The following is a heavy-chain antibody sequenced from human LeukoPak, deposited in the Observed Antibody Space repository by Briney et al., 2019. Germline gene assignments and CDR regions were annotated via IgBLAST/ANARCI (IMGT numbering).Heavy chain of an antibody. V-gene: IGHV4-34*01. D-gene: IGHD2-2*01. CDR3: ARAFNCSSTCCDGATTYYFDY. J-gene: IGHJ4*02. CDR2: INHSGST. Sequence: SETLSLTCAVYGGSFSGYYWSWIRQPPGKGLEWIGEINHSGSTNYNPSLKSRVTISVDTSKNQFSLKLSSVTAADTAVYYCARAFNCSSTCCDGATTYYFDYWGQGTLVTVSS. CDR1: GGSFSGYY.